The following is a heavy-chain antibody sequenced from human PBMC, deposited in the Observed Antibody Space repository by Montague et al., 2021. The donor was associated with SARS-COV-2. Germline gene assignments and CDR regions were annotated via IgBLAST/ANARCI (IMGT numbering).Heavy chain of an antibody. CDR3: ARNMGLALVNVTGANWFDP. V-gene: IGHV4-39*01. Sequence: SETLSLTCSVSGASISTSTDHWAWIRQYPGKGLEWVGSFSYSDSTNYNPSLRSRVSISVDSSKNQFSLKLNSVTAADTALYYCARNMGLALVNVTGANWFDPWGQGTLVTVSS. D-gene: IGHD6-13*01. J-gene: IGHJ5*02. CDR1: GASISTSTDH. CDR2: FSYSDST.